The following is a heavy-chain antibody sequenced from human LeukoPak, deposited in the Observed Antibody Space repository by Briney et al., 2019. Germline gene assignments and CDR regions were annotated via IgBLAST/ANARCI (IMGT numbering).Heavy chain of an antibody. CDR2: IYYSGST. V-gene: IGHV4-61*01. D-gene: IGHD3-3*01. J-gene: IGHJ5*02. CDR3: ASMGKGPYDFWSGYYGFWFDP. CDR1: GGSISSSSYY. Sequence: NPSETLSLTCTVSGGSISSSSYYWSWIRQPPGKGLEWIGYIYYSGSTNYNPSLKSRVTISVDTSKNQFSLKLSSVTAADTAVYYCASMGKGPYDFWSGYYGFWFDPWGQGTLVTVSS.